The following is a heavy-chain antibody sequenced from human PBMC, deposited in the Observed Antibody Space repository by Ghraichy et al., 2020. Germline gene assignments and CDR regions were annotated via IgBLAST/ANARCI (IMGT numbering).Heavy chain of an antibody. Sequence: ESLNISCAASGFTFSVYWMSWARQVPGKGLECVANINWDEKEKYYVDSVRGRFTISRDNAKNSLFLQMNSLRDEDTAVYYCVRPRPHSSDSWGQGSLVTVSS. CDR3: VRPRPHSSDS. D-gene: IGHD6-13*01. J-gene: IGHJ4*02. CDR1: GFTFSVYW. V-gene: IGHV3-7*01. CDR2: INWDEKEK.